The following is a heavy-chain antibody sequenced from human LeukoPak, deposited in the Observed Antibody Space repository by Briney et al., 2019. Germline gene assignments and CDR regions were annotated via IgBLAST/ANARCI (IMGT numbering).Heavy chain of an antibody. CDR2: IYYGGDT. Sequence: SATLSLLCTVSGGSISTGFYYWAWIRPPPGKGLDWVGSIYYGGDTYYNPSLKSRVTISVDTPKNQFSLKLNSVTAADTAVYYCARHAYGSGSYRFDYWGQGTLVTVSS. CDR1: GGSISTGFYY. J-gene: IGHJ4*02. D-gene: IGHD3-10*01. CDR3: ARHAYGSGSYRFDY. V-gene: IGHV4-39*01.